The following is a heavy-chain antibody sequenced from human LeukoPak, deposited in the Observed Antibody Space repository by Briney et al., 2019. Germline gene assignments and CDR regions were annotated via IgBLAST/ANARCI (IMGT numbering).Heavy chain of an antibody. Sequence: GGSLRLSCAASGFTFSNYAMSWVRQAPGKGLEWVAVIWYDGSNKYYADSVKGRFTISRDNSKNTLYLQMNSLRAEDTAVYYCARGARVTIFSRVRYYGMDVWGQGTTVTVSS. CDR1: GFTFSNYA. D-gene: IGHD3-9*01. CDR2: IWYDGSNK. V-gene: IGHV3-33*08. J-gene: IGHJ6*02. CDR3: ARGARVTIFSRVRYYGMDV.